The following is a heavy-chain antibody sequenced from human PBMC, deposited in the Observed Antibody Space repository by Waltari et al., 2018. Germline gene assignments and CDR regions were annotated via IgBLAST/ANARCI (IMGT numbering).Heavy chain of an antibody. J-gene: IGHJ4*02. Sequence: EVQLVESGGTLVEPGGALRLSCAVSGFTLRSYWLHWVRQAPGQGLVWLGRINIDGGGTVYADSVKGRFTISRDNAKNTLYLQMNRLRADDTAVYYCARGVPDYSSLAYWGQGTLVTVSS. D-gene: IGHD4-4*01. CDR3: ARGVPDYSSLAY. CDR2: INIDGGGT. V-gene: IGHV3-74*01. CDR1: GFTLRSYW.